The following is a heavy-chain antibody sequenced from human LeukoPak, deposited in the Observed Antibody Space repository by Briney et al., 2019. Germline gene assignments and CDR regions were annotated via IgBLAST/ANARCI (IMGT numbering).Heavy chain of an antibody. CDR2: ISRNSGSI. V-gene: IGHV3-9*01. CDR1: GSTFDDYA. D-gene: IGHD6-13*01. J-gene: IGHJ6*02. CDR3: VAAAGNDYYYYGMDV. Sequence: PGGSLRLSCAASGSTFDDYAMHWVRHAPGKGLEWVSGISRNSGSIGYADSVKGRFTNSRDNAKNSLYLQMNSLRAEDTALYYCVAAAGNDYYYYGMDVWGQGTTVTVSS.